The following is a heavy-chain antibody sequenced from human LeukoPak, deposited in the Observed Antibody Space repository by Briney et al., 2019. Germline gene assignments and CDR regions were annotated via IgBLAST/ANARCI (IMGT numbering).Heavy chain of an antibody. D-gene: IGHD3-22*01. CDR2: IDPDSGGT. V-gene: IGHV1-2*02. CDR1: GYTFADYY. Sequence: ASVTVSCKASGYTFADYYLHWVRHAPGQGLEWMGCIDPDSGGTNYAQKFQGRVTMTRDTSISTAYMELSRLRSDDTAVYYCAREYYDSSGRKHAFENWGQGTMVTVSS. CDR3: AREYYDSSGRKHAFEN. J-gene: IGHJ3*02.